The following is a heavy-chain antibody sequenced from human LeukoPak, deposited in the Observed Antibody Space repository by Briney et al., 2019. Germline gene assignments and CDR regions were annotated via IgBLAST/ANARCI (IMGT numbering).Heavy chain of an antibody. CDR3: ARVEGAATYDFWSGSYYFDY. D-gene: IGHD3-3*01. J-gene: IGHJ4*02. CDR1: GYTFTGYY. CDR2: INPNSGGT. V-gene: IGHV1-2*02. Sequence: GASVKVSCKASGYTFTGYYMHWVRQAPGQGLEWMGWINPNSGGTNYAQKFQGRVTMTRDTSISTAYMELSRLRSDDTAVYYCARVEGAATYDFWSGSYYFDYWGQGTLSPSPQ.